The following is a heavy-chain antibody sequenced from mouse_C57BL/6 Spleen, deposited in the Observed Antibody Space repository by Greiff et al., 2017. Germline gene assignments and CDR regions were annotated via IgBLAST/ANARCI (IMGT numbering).Heavy chain of an antibody. CDR1: GFPFTSGYY. J-gene: IGHJ3*01. D-gene: IGHD1-3*01. V-gene: IGHV12-3*01. Sequence: VQGVESGPGLVKPSQSLFLTCSITGFPFTSGYYWIWIRQSPGKPLEWMGYITHSGETFYNPSLQSPISITRETSKNQFFLQLNSVTTEDTAMYYCAGDSHSGAWFAYWGQGTLVTVSA. CDR2: ITHSGET. CDR3: AGDSHSGAWFAY.